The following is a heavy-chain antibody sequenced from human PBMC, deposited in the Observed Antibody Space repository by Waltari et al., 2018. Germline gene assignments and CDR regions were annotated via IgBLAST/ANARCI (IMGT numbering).Heavy chain of an antibody. CDR2: TRNKANSYTT. CDR3: AREGTGTIFGVALDYYYGMDV. D-gene: IGHD3-3*01. V-gene: IGHV3-72*01. CDR1: GFTFSDHY. Sequence: EVQLVESGGGLVQPGGSLRLSCAASGFTFSDHYMDWVRQAPGKGLEWVGRTRNKANSYTTEYAASVKGRFTISRDDSKNSLYLQMNSLKTEDTAVYYCAREGTGTIFGVALDYYYGMDVWGQGTTVTVSS. J-gene: IGHJ6*02.